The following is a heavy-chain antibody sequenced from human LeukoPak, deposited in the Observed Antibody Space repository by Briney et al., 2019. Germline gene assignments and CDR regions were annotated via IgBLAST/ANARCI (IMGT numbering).Heavy chain of an antibody. CDR1: GYTFTPYD. V-gene: IGHV1-8*03. CDR2: LDTNNGHT. J-gene: IGHJ3*01. Sequence: ASVKVSCKTSGYTFTPYDITWMRQATGQGLEWMGWLDTNNGHTGYAQKFQGRVTITRDTSMSTAYMELTSLRSEDTAVYYCARDYIRRGTIFGTREDAFDVWGQGTMVTVSS. CDR3: ARDYIRRGTIFGTREDAFDV. D-gene: IGHD3-3*01.